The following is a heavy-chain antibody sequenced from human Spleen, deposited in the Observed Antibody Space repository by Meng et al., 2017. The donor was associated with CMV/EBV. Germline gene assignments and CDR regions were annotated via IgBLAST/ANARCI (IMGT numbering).Heavy chain of an antibody. Sequence: LTCAVCGGFFSDYYWSLIRQPPGKGLEWIGEIYHSGSNNYNPSLKSRVTISVDKSKNQFSLKVSSVTAADTAVYYCARARRNSDFDYWGQGTLVTVSS. CDR2: IYHSGSN. V-gene: IGHV4-34*01. D-gene: IGHD4-23*01. CDR1: GGFFSDYY. J-gene: IGHJ4*02. CDR3: ARARRNSDFDY.